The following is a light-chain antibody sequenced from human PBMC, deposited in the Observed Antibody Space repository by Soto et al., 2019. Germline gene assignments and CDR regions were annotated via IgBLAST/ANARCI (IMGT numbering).Light chain of an antibody. CDR3: CSHTRSGTLI. V-gene: IGLV2-14*01. J-gene: IGLJ1*01. CDR2: DVS. Sequence: SHPASVSRSPGQPSNFTCVDTSGDIGDYNYVSWYQQHPGKVPKVIIYDVSNRPSGVSYRFSGTKSGNTASLTVSGLQAEDEADYYCCSHTRSGTLIFGTGTKVTVL. CDR1: SGDIGDYNY.